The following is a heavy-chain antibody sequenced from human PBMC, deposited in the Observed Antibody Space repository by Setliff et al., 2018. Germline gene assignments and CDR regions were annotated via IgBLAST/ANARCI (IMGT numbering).Heavy chain of an antibody. D-gene: IGHD5-18*01. V-gene: IGHV1-18*01. Sequence: ASVKVSCKASGYTFRNYAFAWVRQAPGQGLECVGWISVYNGDTNHAQKFQGRVTLTTDTSTSTAYMELRSLTSDDSAFYYCARSPSVELVTIRTNSWFTYWGQGTLVTVSS. CDR2: ISVYNGDT. CDR1: GYTFRNYA. CDR3: ARSPSVELVTIRTNSWFTY. J-gene: IGHJ4*02.